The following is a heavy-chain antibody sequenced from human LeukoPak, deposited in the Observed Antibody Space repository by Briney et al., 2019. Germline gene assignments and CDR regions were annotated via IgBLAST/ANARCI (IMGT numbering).Heavy chain of an antibody. Sequence: SETLSPTCAVYGGSLSGYYWSWIRPPPGKGLGWIGEINHSGSTNYNPSLKSRVTISVDTSKNQFSLKLSSVTAADTAVYYCARGLSIAARRRSWFDPWGQGTLVTVSS. CDR3: ARGLSIAARRRSWFDP. D-gene: IGHD6-6*01. CDR2: INHSGST. J-gene: IGHJ5*02. V-gene: IGHV4-34*01. CDR1: GGSLSGYY.